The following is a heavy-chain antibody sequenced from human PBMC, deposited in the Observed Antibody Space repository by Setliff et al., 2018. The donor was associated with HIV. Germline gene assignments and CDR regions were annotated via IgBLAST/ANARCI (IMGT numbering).Heavy chain of an antibody. CDR3: VRGMTSYDSSGYSIPYYFDY. D-gene: IGHD3-22*01. V-gene: IGHV1-46*01. CDR1: GSSFTNYY. J-gene: IGHJ4*02. Sequence: ASVKVSCKASGSSFTNYYMNWVRQAPGQGLEWMGIINPSGGGTTYAQKFQGRVTMTRDTSTDTLYMDLSSLTSEDTAVYYCVRGMTSYDSSGYSIPYYFDYWGQGTLVTVSS. CDR2: INPSGGGT.